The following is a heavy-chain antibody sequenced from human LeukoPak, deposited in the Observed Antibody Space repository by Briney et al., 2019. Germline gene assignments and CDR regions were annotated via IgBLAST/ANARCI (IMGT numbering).Heavy chain of an antibody. D-gene: IGHD2-2*01. CDR1: GGSFSGYY. CDR3: AMTFRYCSSTSCYGPYYYGMDV. Sequence: SETLSLTCAVYGGSFSGYYWSWIRQPPGKGLEWIGEINHSGSTNYNPSLKSRVTISVDTSKNQFSLKLSSVTAADTAVYYCAMTFRYCSSTSCYGPYYYGMDVWGQGTTVTVSS. V-gene: IGHV4-34*01. J-gene: IGHJ6*02. CDR2: INHSGST.